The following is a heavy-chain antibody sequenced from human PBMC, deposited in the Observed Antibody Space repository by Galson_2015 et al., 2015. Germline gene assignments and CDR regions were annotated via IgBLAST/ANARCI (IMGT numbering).Heavy chain of an antibody. J-gene: IGHJ3*02. CDR1: GFSLSTIGVG. Sequence: PALVKPTQTLTLTCTFSGFSLSTIGVGVGWIRQPPGKALEWLALIYWDDDKSYGPSLKSRLTTTKDASKNHVVLTMTNMDPVDTATYYCAHKPGSSGPDAFDIWGQGTMVTVSS. D-gene: IGHD6-19*01. CDR3: AHKPGSSGPDAFDI. V-gene: IGHV2-5*05. CDR2: IYWDDDK.